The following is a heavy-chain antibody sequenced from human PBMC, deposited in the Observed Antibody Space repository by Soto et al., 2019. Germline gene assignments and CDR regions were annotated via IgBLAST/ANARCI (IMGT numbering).Heavy chain of an antibody. CDR2: ISGSGGST. CDR1: GFTFSSYA. J-gene: IGHJ4*02. D-gene: IGHD2-15*01. Sequence: EVQLLESGGGLVQPGGSLRLSCAASGFTFSSYAMSWVRQAPGKGLEWVSAISGSGGSTYYADSVKGRFTIYRDNSKNTLDLQMNSLRAEDTAVYYCAKVCGGGICYSPHFDYWGQGTLVTVSS. CDR3: AKVCGGGICYSPHFDY. V-gene: IGHV3-23*01.